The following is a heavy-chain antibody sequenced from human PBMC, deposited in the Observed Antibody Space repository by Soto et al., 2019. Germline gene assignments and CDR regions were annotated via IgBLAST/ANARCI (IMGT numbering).Heavy chain of an antibody. V-gene: IGHV1-69*01. Sequence: QVQLVQSGAEVKKPGSSVKVSCKASGGTFSSYAISWVRQAPGQGLEWIGGVSPIFGTANYAQKFQGRVTNTAEESTSTAYMELSSLRSEDTAVYYCARGPLPGVTTCNYWVQGTLVTVSS. CDR1: GGTFSSYA. CDR2: VSPIFGTA. J-gene: IGHJ4*02. CDR3: ARGPLPGVTTCNY. D-gene: IGHD4-4*01.